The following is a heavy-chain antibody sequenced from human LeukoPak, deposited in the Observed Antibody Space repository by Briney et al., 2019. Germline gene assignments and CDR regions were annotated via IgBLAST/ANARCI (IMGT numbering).Heavy chain of an antibody. Sequence: GGSLRLSCAASGFTFSSSAMSWVRQAPGKGLEWVSAVSGSGGSTYYADSVKGRFTISRDNSKNTLYLQMNSLRAEDTAVYYCAKGYYGSGNYNFVDCWGQGTLVTVSS. D-gene: IGHD3-10*01. J-gene: IGHJ4*02. CDR1: GFTFSSSA. CDR3: AKGYYGSGNYNFVDC. V-gene: IGHV3-23*01. CDR2: VSGSGGST.